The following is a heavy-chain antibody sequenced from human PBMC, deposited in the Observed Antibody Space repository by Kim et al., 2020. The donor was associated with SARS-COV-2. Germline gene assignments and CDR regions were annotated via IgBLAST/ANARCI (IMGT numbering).Heavy chain of an antibody. CDR3: ARDYAGVVTAETQYYYYGIDV. CDR2: IWYDGSNK. CDR1: GFTFSSYG. V-gene: IGHV3-33*01. J-gene: IGHJ6*02. D-gene: IGHD3-3*01. Sequence: GGSLRLSCAASGFTFSSYGMHWVRQDPGKGLEWVAVIWYDGSNKYYADSVKGRFTISRDNSKNTLYLQMNSLRAEDTAVYYCARDYAGVVTAETQYYYYGIDVWGQGTTVTVSS.